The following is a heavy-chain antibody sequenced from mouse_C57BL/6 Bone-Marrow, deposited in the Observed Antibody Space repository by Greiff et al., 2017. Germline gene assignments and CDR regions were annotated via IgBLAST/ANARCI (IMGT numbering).Heavy chain of an antibody. D-gene: IGHD2-12*01. J-gene: IGHJ2*01. Sequence: QVQLQQPGAELVRPGTSVKLSCKASGYTFTSYWMHWVKQRPGQGLEWIGVIDPSDSYTNYNQKFKGKATLTVDTSSSTAYMQLSSLTSEDSAVYYCARYDSSDFDYWVRGTTLTVTS. CDR3: ARYDSSDFDY. V-gene: IGHV1-59*01. CDR2: IDPSDSYT. CDR1: GYTFTSYW.